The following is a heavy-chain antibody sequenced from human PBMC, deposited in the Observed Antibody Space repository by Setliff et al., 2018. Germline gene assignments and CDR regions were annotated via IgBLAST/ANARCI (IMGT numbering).Heavy chain of an antibody. J-gene: IGHJ6*03. Sequence: ETLSLTCTVSGGSISSYYWSWIRQPAGKGLEWIGHIYIGGSANYDPSLKSRVTMSIDTSKNQFSLKLNSVTAADMAVYYCAREQWLDPPGYYYMDVWAKGTTVTVSS. D-gene: IGHD6-19*01. CDR1: GGSISSYY. CDR2: IYIGGSA. V-gene: IGHV4-4*07. CDR3: AREQWLDPPGYYYMDV.